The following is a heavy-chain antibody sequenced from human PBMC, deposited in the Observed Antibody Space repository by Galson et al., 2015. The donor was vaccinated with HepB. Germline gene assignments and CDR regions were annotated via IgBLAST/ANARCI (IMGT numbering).Heavy chain of an antibody. Sequence: TLSLTCTVSGGSIRSGDYYWSWIRQHPGKGLEWIGYIYYSGITYYNPSLKSRLTIPIDTSKNQFSPNLTSVTAADTAMYYCAREYSNSHHFDYWGQGTPVTVSS. D-gene: IGHD4-11*01. CDR2: IYYSGIT. CDR1: GGSIRSGDYY. J-gene: IGHJ4*02. CDR3: AREYSNSHHFDY. V-gene: IGHV4-31*03.